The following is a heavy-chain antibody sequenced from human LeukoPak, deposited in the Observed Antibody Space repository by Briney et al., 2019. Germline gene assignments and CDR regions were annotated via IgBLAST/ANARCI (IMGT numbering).Heavy chain of an antibody. J-gene: IGHJ4*02. Sequence: GGSLRLSCAASGFTFSSYAMTWVRQAPGKGLEWVTFIRYDGSNKYYADSVKGRFTISRDNSKNMLYLQMNSLRAEDTAVYYCAKGLNYYDGSGYPSWGQGTLVTVSS. CDR1: GFTFSSYA. V-gene: IGHV3-30*02. D-gene: IGHD3-22*01. CDR3: AKGLNYYDGSGYPS. CDR2: IRYDGSNK.